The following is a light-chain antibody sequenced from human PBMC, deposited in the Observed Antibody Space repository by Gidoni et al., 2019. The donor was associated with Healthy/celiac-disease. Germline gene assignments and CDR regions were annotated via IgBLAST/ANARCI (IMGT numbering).Light chain of an antibody. V-gene: IGKV1-33*01. CDR3: QQYDNLPLT. CDR2: DAS. Sequence: DIQMTQSPSSLSASVGDRLTITCQASQDISNYLNWYQQKPGKAPKLLIYDASNLETGVPSRFSGSGSGTDFTFTISSLQPEDIATYYCQQYDNLPLTFGGXSKVEIK. CDR1: QDISNY. J-gene: IGKJ4*01.